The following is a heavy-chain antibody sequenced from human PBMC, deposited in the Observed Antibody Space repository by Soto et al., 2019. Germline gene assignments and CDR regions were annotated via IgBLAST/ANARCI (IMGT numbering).Heavy chain of an antibody. D-gene: IGHD5-18*01. V-gene: IGHV3-30*03. CDR1: GFTFTSYG. J-gene: IGHJ4*02. CDR3: VSGRGYGHASVPYS. Sequence: QAHLVESGGGVVQPGRSLRLSCAASGFTFTSYGMHWVRQAPGTRLERVAVISYDGGLQHYADSVKGRFTISRDNSKNMVLLQMSSLRAEDTAVYYCVSGRGYGHASVPYSWGQGTLVSVSS. CDR2: ISYDGGLQ.